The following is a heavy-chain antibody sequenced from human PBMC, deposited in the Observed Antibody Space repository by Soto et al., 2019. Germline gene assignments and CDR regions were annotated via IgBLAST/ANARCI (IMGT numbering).Heavy chain of an antibody. CDR2: ISAYNGNT. V-gene: IGHV1-18*01. D-gene: IGHD6-19*01. Sequence: ASVNVSCKASGYTFTSDGISWVRQAPGQGLEWMGWISAYNGNTNYARKLQGRVTMNTDTSTSTAYMELRSLRSDDTAVYYCARDRDIAVAVDYFDYWGQGTLVTVSS. J-gene: IGHJ4*02. CDR3: ARDRDIAVAVDYFDY. CDR1: GYTFTSDG.